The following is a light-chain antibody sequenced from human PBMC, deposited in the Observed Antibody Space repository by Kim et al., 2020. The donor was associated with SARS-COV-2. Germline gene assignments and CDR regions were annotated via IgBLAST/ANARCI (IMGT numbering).Light chain of an antibody. J-gene: IGLJ2*01. Sequence: QSVLTQPPSVSGALGQDVTISCLGSGSNIGANYNVHWYQQSPGSAPKLIMSENNKRPPGVPDRFSGSKYGASASLAITGLHAEDDAEYYCQSYDTSLSTAVFGGGTQLTVL. V-gene: IGLV1-40*01. CDR1: GSNIGANYN. CDR2: ENN. CDR3: QSYDTSLSTAV.